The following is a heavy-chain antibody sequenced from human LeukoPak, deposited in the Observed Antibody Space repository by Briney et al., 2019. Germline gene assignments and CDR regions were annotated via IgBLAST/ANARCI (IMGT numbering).Heavy chain of an antibody. D-gene: IGHD3-9*01. J-gene: IGHJ3*02. Sequence: PGRSLRLSCAASGFTFSSYGMHWVRQAPGKGLEWVAVIWYDGSNKYYADSVKGRFTISRDNSTTTLYLQMNSLRAEDTAVYYCARDTYYDILTGYYTLDAFDIWGQGTMVTVSS. CDR1: GFTFSSYG. V-gene: IGHV3-33*01. CDR2: IWYDGSNK. CDR3: ARDTYYDILTGYYTLDAFDI.